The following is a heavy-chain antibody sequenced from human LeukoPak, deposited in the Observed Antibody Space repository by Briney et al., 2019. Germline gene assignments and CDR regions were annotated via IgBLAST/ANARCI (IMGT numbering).Heavy chain of an antibody. J-gene: IGHJ5*02. CDR3: AVLVPAAPAGP. Sequence: SETLSLTCTVSGGSIISSSYYWGWIRQPPGKGLEWIGSIYYSGSTYYNPSLKSRVTISVDTSKNQFSLKLSSVTAADTAVYYCAVLVPAAPAGPWGQGTLVTVSS. CDR2: IYYSGST. V-gene: IGHV4-39*01. CDR1: GGSIISSSYY. D-gene: IGHD2-2*01.